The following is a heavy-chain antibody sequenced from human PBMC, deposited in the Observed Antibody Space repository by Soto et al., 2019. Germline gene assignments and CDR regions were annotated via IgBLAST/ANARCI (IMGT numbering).Heavy chain of an antibody. J-gene: IGHJ4*02. Sequence: SGPTLVNPTQTLTLTCTSSGFSLSTSGVGVGWIRQPPGKALEWLALIYWDDDKRYSPSLKSRLTITKDTSKNQVVLTMTNMDPVDTATYYCAHRPSYCSGGSCYSGFDYWGQGTLVTVSS. CDR1: GFSLSTSGVG. V-gene: IGHV2-5*02. D-gene: IGHD2-15*01. CDR2: IYWDDDK. CDR3: AHRPSYCSGGSCYSGFDY.